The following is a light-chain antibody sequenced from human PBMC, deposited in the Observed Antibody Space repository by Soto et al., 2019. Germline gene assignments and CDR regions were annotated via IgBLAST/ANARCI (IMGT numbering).Light chain of an antibody. J-gene: IGKJ1*01. CDR2: GAS. V-gene: IGKV3-20*01. Sequence: EIVLTQSPGTLSLSPGERATLSCRASQSVSRNFLAWYQQKPGQAPRLLIYGASSRATGIPDRFSGSGSGKDFTLTISRLEPEDFAVYYCQQYDSSPWTFGQGTKVEIK. CDR3: QQYDSSPWT. CDR1: QSVSRNF.